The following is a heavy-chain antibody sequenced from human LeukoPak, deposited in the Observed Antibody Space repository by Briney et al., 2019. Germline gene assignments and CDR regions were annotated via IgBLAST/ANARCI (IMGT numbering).Heavy chain of an antibody. CDR1: GDSISSGGYS. J-gene: IGHJ4*02. CDR2: IYHSGST. D-gene: IGHD2-2*01. Sequence: KASETLSLTCAVSGDSISSGGYSWSWIRQPPGKGLEWIGYIYHSGSTYYNPSLKSRVTISVDRSKNQFSLKLTSVTASDTAMYYCTRVPPGTASVLGFGYFDYAGQGSLVTVSS. V-gene: IGHV4-30-2*01. CDR3: TRVPPGTASVLGFGYFDY.